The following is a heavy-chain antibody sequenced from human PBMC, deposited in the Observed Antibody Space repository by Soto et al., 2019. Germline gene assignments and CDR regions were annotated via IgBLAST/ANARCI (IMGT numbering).Heavy chain of an antibody. Sequence: GASVKVSCKASGGTFSSYAISWVRQAPGQGLEWMGGIIPILGTANYAQKFQGRVTITADESTSTAYMELSSLRSEDTAVYYCATKPLGYCSGGSCPLDPTNWFDPWGQGTLVTVSS. CDR3: ATKPLGYCSGGSCPLDPTNWFDP. V-gene: IGHV1-69*13. CDR2: IIPILGTA. D-gene: IGHD2-15*01. J-gene: IGHJ5*02. CDR1: GGTFSSYA.